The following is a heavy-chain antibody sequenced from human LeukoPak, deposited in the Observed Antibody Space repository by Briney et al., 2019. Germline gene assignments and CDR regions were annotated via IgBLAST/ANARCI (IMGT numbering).Heavy chain of an antibody. CDR2: IFHSGNS. CDR1: SYSISSGSY. CDR3: ARVTYVDDMLYQYFDY. D-gene: IGHD4-17*01. J-gene: IGHJ4*02. V-gene: IGHV4-38-2*01. Sequence: SETLSLTCAVSSYSISSGSYWGWIRQSPGKGLEWVGSIFHSGNSYYNPSLKSRLTMSVDTSKNQFSLNLTSVTAADTALYYCARVTYVDDMLYQYFDYWGQGIPVTVSS.